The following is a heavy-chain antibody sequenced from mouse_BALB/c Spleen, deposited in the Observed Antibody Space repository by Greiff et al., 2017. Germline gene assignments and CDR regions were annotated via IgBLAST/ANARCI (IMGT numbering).Heavy chain of an antibody. V-gene: IGHV1-63*02. CDR1: GYTFTNYW. CDR3: AREWLRGAMDY. D-gene: IGHD2-2*01. Sequence: VQLVESGAELVRPGTSVKISCKASGYTFTNYWLGWVKQRPGHGLEWIGDIYPGGGYTNYNEKFKGKATLTADTSSSTAYMQLSSLTSEDSAVYFCAREWLRGAMDYWGQGTSVTVSS. CDR2: IYPGGGYT. J-gene: IGHJ4*01.